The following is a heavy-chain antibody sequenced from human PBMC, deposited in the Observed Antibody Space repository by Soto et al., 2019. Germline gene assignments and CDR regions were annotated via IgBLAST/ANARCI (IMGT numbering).Heavy chain of an antibody. D-gene: IGHD2-15*01. V-gene: IGHV3-43*01. J-gene: IGHJ6*02. CDR3: ARAYSGRLPRRADYYFAMDV. CDR2: ISWDGGST. Sequence: GGSLRLSCAASGFTFDDYTMHWVRQAPGKGLEWVSLISWDGGSTYYADSVKGRFTISRDNSKNSLYLQMNSLRTEDTALYYCARAYSGRLPRRADYYFAMDVWGQGTTVTV. CDR1: GFTFDDYT.